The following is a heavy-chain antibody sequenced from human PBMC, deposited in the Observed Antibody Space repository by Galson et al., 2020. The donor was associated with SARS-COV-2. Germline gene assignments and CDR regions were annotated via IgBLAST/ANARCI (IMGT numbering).Heavy chain of an antibody. CDR1: GGSISSGGYY. V-gene: IGHV4-31*03. D-gene: IGHD4-17*01. CDR2: IYYSGST. CDR3: ARDRDDYGDYVGDYYYYGMDV. Sequence: SETLSLTCTVSGGSISSGGYYWRWIRQPPGKGPEWLGYIYYSGSTYYNPSLKSRVTISVDTSKNQFSLKLSSVTAADTAVYYCARDRDDYGDYVGDYYYYGMDVWGQGTTVTVSS. J-gene: IGHJ6*02.